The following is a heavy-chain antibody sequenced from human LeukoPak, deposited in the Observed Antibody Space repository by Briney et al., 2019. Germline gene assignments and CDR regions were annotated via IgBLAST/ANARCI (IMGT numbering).Heavy chain of an antibody. CDR1: GFTFSSYA. D-gene: IGHD3-22*01. CDR3: AKDPGYYDSSGSFDY. V-gene: IGHV3-23*01. Sequence: PGGSLRLSCAASGFTFSSYAMSWVRQAPGKGLEWVSAISGSGGSTYYADSVKGRFTISRGNSKNTLYLQMNSLRAEDTAVYYCAKDPGYYDSSGSFDYWGQGTLVTVSS. CDR2: ISGSGGST. J-gene: IGHJ4*02.